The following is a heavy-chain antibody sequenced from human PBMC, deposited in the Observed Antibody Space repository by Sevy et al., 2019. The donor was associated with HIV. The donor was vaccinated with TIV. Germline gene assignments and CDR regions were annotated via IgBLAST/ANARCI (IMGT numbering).Heavy chain of an antibody. V-gene: IGHV3-30*02. CDR3: AKEPVMVVDYYSMDV. CDR2: IRYDGSNK. CDR1: GFTFSNYG. D-gene: IGHD2-8*02. Sequence: GGSLRLSCAASGFTFSNYGMHWVRQAPGKGLEWVAFIRYDGSNKNNAGSVKGRFTISRDNSKNTLYLQMNSLRPEDTAVYYCAKEPVMVVDYYSMDVWGQGTTVTVSS. J-gene: IGHJ6*02.